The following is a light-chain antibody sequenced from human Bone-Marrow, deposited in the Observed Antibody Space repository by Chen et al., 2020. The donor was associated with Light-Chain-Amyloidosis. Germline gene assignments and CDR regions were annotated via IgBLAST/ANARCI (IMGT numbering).Light chain of an antibody. J-gene: IGLJ3*02. CDR2: DDS. CDR1: NIGSTS. CDR3: QVWDRSSDRPV. Sequence: SYVLTPPSPVSVAPGQTATIACGGNNIGSTSVPWYQQTPGQAPLLVVYDDSDRPSGIPERLSGSNSGNTATLTISRVEAGDEADYYCQVWDRSSDRPVFGGGTKLTVL. V-gene: IGLV3-21*02.